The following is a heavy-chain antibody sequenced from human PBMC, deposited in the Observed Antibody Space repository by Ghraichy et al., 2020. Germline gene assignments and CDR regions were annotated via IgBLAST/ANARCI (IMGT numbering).Heavy chain of an antibody. D-gene: IGHD6-13*01. J-gene: IGHJ4*02. CDR1: GFTVSSNY. V-gene: IGHV3-66*01. Sequence: GGSLRLSCAASGFTVSSNYMSWVRKAPGKGLELVSVIYIGGSTYSAYSVWGRFTISRDNPKSTLYLQMNSLRVEDTAVYYCAGGEGRAGTLLVYWGQGTLVTVSS. CDR3: AGGEGRAGTLLVY. CDR2: IYIGGST.